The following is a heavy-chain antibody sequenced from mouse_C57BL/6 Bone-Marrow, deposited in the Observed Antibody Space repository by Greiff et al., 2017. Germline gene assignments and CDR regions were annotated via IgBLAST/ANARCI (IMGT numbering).Heavy chain of an antibody. D-gene: IGHD1-1*01. J-gene: IGHJ4*01. V-gene: IGHV14-1*01. CDR2: IDPEDGDT. Sequence: VQLQQSGAELVRPGASVKLSCTASGFTINDSYMHWVKQRPEQGLEWIGRIDPEDGDTEYAPKFQGKATLTADTSSNTAYLQLSSLTSEDTAVYYCTRYGGSSPYAMDYWGQGTSVTVSS. CDR3: TRYGGSSPYAMDY. CDR1: GFTINDSY.